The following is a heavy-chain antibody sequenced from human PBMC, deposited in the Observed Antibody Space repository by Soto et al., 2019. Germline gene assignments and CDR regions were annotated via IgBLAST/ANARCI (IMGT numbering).Heavy chain of an antibody. CDR1: GYTFTKYF. J-gene: IGHJ4*02. CDR2: INPSADST. V-gene: IGHV1-46*01. Sequence: QVQLVQSGAEVNKPGASVKVSCKTSGYTFTKYFIHWVRQAPGQGLEWMAIINPSADSTNYAQKCQGRVTVTRDTSTSTVYMELRSLRSEDTAVYYCAREYGGSRVFDYWGQGTLVTVSS. D-gene: IGHD1-26*01. CDR3: AREYGGSRVFDY.